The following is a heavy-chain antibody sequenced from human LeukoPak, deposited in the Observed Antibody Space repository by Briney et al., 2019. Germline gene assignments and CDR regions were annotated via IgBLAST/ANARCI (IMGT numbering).Heavy chain of an antibody. D-gene: IGHD3-9*01. CDR2: IWYDGSNK. CDR3: GRDFGYDILTGYYSD. V-gene: IGHV3-33*01. Sequence: PGGSLRLSCAASGFTFSRNGMRWVRQAPGKGLEWVAVIWYDGSNKYYADYVKGRFTISKDNSKNTLYLQMNGLRAEDTAVYYCGRDFGYDILTGYYSDWGQGTLVTVSS. J-gene: IGHJ4*02. CDR1: GFTFSRNG.